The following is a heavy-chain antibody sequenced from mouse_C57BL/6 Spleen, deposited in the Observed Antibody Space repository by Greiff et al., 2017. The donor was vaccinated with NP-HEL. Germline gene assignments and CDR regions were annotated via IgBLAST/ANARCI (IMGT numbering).Heavy chain of an antibody. J-gene: IGHJ2*01. V-gene: IGHV1-80*01. Sequence: QVQLQQSGAELVKPGASVKISCKASGYAFSSYWMNWVKQRPGKGLEWIGQIYPGDGDTNYNGKFKGKATLTEDKSSSTAYMQLSSLTSEDSAVYFCARPFPDSSFDDWGQGTTLTVSS. D-gene: IGHD3-2*01. CDR2: IYPGDGDT. CDR1: GYAFSSYW. CDR3: ARPFPDSSFDD.